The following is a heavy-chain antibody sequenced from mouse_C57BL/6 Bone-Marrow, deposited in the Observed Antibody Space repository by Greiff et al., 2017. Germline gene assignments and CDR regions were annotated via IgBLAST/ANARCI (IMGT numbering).Heavy chain of an antibody. CDR3: ARGAGQLRLLSYFDY. V-gene: IGHV5-17*01. CDR1: GFTFSDYG. J-gene: IGHJ2*01. D-gene: IGHD3-2*02. Sequence: DVQLVESGGGLVKPGGSLKLSCAASGFTFSDYGMHWVRQAPEKGLEWVAYISSGSSTIYYADTVKGRFTISRDNAKNTLFLQMTSLRSEDTAMYYCARGAGQLRLLSYFDYWGQGTTLTVSS. CDR2: ISSGSSTI.